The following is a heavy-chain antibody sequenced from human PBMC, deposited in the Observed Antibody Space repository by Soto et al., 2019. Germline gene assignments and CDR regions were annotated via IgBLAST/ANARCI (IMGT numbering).Heavy chain of an antibody. V-gene: IGHV1-69*13. CDR2: IIPIFGTA. D-gene: IGHD3-3*01. CDR3: ARGSTYHFWSGYIYYAMDV. Sequence: GASVKVSCKASGGTFSSYAISWVRQAPGQGLEWMGGIIPIFGTANYAQKFQGRVTITADESTSTAYMELSSLRVEDTAVYYCARGSTYHFWSGYIYYAMDVWGQGTTVTVSS. J-gene: IGHJ6*02. CDR1: GGTFSSYA.